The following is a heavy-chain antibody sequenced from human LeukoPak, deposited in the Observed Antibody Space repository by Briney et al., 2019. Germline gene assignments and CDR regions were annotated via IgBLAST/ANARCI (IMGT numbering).Heavy chain of an antibody. J-gene: IGHJ6*03. V-gene: IGHV4-59*01. CDR2: IYYSGST. Sequence: PSETLSLTCTVSGGSSSSYYWSWIRQPPGKGLEWIGYIYYSGSTNYNPSLKSRVTISVDTSKNQFSLKLSSVTAADTAVYYCARGQQLDYMDVWGKGTTVTVSS. D-gene: IGHD6-13*01. CDR1: GGSSSSYY. CDR3: ARGQQLDYMDV.